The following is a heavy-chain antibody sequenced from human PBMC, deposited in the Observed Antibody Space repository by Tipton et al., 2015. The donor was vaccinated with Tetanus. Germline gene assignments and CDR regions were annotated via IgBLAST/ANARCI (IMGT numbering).Heavy chain of an antibody. D-gene: IGHD4-17*01. J-gene: IGHJ4*02. CDR3: ASSTVTR. CDR2: ISTTSNTI. CDR1: GFTLRSYS. Sequence: PLRLSCAASGFTLRSYSMNCVRQAPGKGLEWISYISTTSNTIYYADSVQGRFTISRDNANNLLYLQMSSLRRDDTAVYYCASSTVTRWGPGTLVTVSS. V-gene: IGHV3-48*01.